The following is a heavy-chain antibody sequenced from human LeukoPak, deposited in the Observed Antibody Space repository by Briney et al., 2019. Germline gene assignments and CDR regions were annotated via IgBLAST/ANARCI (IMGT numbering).Heavy chain of an antibody. CDR2: ISASGLST. V-gene: IGHV3-23*01. D-gene: IGHD1-20*01. Sequence: GGSLRLSCVASGFTFSNYAMSWVRQAPGKVLEYVSPISASGLSTYYTDSVRGRFTNSRDNSKNTLYLQMHSLRAEDTAVYYCAKETSITGAGDFWGQRALVTVSS. CDR1: GFTFSNYA. CDR3: AKETSITGAGDF. J-gene: IGHJ4*02.